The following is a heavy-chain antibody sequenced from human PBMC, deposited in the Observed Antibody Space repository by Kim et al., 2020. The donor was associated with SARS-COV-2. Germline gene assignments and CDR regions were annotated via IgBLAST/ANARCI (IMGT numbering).Heavy chain of an antibody. CDR2: IYHSGST. CDR1: GGSISSSNW. Sequence: SETLSLTCAVSGGSISSSNWWSWVRQPPGKGLEWIGEIYHSGSTNYNPSLKSRVTISVDKSTNQFSLKLSSVTAADTAVYYCARVGSGIRAPGYYGMDVWGQGTTVTVSS. J-gene: IGHJ6*02. CDR3: ARVGSGIRAPGYYGMDV. V-gene: IGHV4-4*02. D-gene: IGHD3-10*01.